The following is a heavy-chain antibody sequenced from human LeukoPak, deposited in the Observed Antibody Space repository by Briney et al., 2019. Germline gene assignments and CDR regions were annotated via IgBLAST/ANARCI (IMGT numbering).Heavy chain of an antibody. J-gene: IGHJ4*02. V-gene: IGHV3-30-3*01. CDR3: ARDRSPDIVLIPDY. Sequence: PGRSLRLSCAASRFTFSDYAMHWVRQAPGKGLQWVAVISYDGSNKYNADSVKGRFTISRDNSKNTLYLQMDSLRAEDTAVYYCARDRSPDIVLIPDYWGQGTLVTVSS. D-gene: IGHD2-8*01. CDR2: ISYDGSNK. CDR1: RFTFSDYA.